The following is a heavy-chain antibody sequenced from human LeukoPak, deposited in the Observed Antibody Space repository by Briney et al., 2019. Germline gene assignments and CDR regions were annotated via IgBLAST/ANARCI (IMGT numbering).Heavy chain of an antibody. Sequence: GASVKVSCKASGYTFTSCGISWVRQAPGQGLEWMGWISAYNGNTNYAQKLQGRVTMTTDTSTSTAYMELRSLRSDDTAVYYCARVGYSSGWYIRWYFDLWGCGTLVTVSS. CDR2: ISAYNGNT. D-gene: IGHD6-19*01. CDR3: ARVGYSSGWYIRWYFDL. J-gene: IGHJ2*01. V-gene: IGHV1-18*01. CDR1: GYTFTSCG.